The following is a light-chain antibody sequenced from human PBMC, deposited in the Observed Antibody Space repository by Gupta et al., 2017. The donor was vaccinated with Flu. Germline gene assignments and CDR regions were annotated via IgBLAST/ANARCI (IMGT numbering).Light chain of an antibody. V-gene: IGKV1-39*01. Sequence: IQMPQPPSSLSASVGDRVTITCRASQSISSYLNWYQQKPGKAPKLLIYAASSLQSGVPSRFSGSGSGTDFTLTISSLQPEDFATYYCQQSYSTPWTFGQGTKVEIK. J-gene: IGKJ1*01. CDR1: QSISSY. CDR3: QQSYSTPWT. CDR2: AAS.